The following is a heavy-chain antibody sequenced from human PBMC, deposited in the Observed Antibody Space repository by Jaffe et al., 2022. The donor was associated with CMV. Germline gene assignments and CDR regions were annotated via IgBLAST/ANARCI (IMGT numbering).Heavy chain of an antibody. J-gene: IGHJ5*02. V-gene: IGHV4-34*01. CDR3: ARGSTGWLHFAPGWFDP. D-gene: IGHD5-12*01. CDR1: GGSFSGYY. Sequence: QVQLQQWGAGLLKPSETLSLTCAVYGGSFSGYYWSWIRQPPGKGLEWIGEINHSGSTNYNPSLKSRVTISVDTSKNQFSLKLSSVTAADTAVYYCARGSTGWLHFAPGWFDPWGQGTLVTVSS. CDR2: INHSGST.